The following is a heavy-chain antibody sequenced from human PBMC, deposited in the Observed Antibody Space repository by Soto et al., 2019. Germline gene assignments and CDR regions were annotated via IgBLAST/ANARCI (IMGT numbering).Heavy chain of an antibody. V-gene: IGHV3-21*01. D-gene: IGHD4-17*01. CDR2: ISSRSDI. Sequence: LRFSCVGSGFTFSTYSINWVRQAPGKGLEWVSSISSRSDIYYADSVKGRFTISRDNAKNSVSLQMNSLRAEDTAVYYCAREYTAWPLAYGLDVWGQGALVTVSS. CDR1: GFTFSTYS. CDR3: AREYTAWPLAYGLDV. J-gene: IGHJ4*02.